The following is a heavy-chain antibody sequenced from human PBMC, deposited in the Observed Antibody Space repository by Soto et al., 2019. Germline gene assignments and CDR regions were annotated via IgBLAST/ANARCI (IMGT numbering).Heavy chain of an antibody. CDR2: ISSSSSYI. V-gene: IGHV3-21*01. CDR1: GFTFSSYS. J-gene: IGHJ6*02. CDR3: ASSGDFWSGYPAPLYYYYGMDV. Sequence: GSLRLSCAASGFTFSSYSMNWVRQAPGKGLEWVSSISSSSSYIYYADSVKGRFTISRDNAKNSLYLQMNSLRAEDTAVYYCASSGDFWSGYPAPLYYYYGMDVWGQGTTVT. D-gene: IGHD3-3*01.